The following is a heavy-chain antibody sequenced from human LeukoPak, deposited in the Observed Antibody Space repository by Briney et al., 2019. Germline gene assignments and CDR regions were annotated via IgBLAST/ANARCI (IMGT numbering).Heavy chain of an antibody. CDR2: IRYDGSNK. CDR1: GFTFSSYS. J-gene: IGHJ4*02. Sequence: GGSLRLSCAASGFTFSSYSMNWVRQAPGKGLEWVAFIRYDGSNKYYADSVKGRFTISRDNSKNTLYLQMNSLRAEDTAVYYCAKARSNDRYPYYFDYWGQGTLVTVSS. V-gene: IGHV3-30*02. D-gene: IGHD3-9*01. CDR3: AKARSNDRYPYYFDY.